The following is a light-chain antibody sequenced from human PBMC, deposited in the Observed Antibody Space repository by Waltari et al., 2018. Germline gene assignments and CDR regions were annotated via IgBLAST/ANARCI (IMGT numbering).Light chain of an antibody. CDR3: QHYNNWPMYT. CDR2: GAS. J-gene: IGKJ2*01. V-gene: IGKV3-15*01. CDR1: QSISNN. Sequence: EIVMTQSPATLSLSPGERASLSCRASQSISNNLAWYQQKPGQAPRLLIYGASTRATGIPARFSGTGSATEFTLTISSLQSEDFAVYYCQHYNNWPMYTFGQGTKLAMK.